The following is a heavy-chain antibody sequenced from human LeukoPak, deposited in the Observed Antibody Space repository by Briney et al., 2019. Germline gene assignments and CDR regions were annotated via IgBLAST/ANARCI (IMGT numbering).Heavy chain of an antibody. V-gene: IGHV3-74*01. J-gene: IGHJ4*02. CDR1: GFTFINAW. CDR3: ARTLD. CDR2: INSDGSST. Sequence: GGSLRLSCAASGFTFINAWMHWVRQAPGKGLVWVSRINSDGSSTNYVDSVKGRFTISRDNAKNSLYLQMNSLRAEDTAVYYCARTLDWGQGTLVTVSS.